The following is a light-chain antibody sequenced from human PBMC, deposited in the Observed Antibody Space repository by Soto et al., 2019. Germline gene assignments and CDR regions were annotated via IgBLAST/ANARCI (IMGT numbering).Light chain of an antibody. CDR3: QQYGRSPLLT. CDR2: GAA. J-gene: IGKJ4*01. CDR1: QSVTNTY. Sequence: EIVLTQSPGTLSLSPGERATLSCRASQSVTNTYLAWYQQKPGQAPRLLIYGAASRATGIPDRFSGRGSGTDFTLTISRLEPEDFAVYYCQQYGRSPLLTFGGGTKVEIK. V-gene: IGKV3-20*01.